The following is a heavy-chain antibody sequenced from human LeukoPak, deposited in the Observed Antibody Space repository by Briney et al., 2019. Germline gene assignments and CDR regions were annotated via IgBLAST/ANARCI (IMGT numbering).Heavy chain of an antibody. CDR1: GGSISTYY. D-gene: IGHD3-10*02. J-gene: IGHJ4*02. Sequence: KTSETLSLTCTVSGGSISTYYWSWIRQPPGKGLEWIGYIYSSGSTNCNPSLKSGVTISLDTSKNQFSLKLSSVTAADTAVYFCARTVRGYYFDYWGQGTLVTVSS. CDR2: IYSSGST. CDR3: ARTVRGYYFDY. V-gene: IGHV4-59*08.